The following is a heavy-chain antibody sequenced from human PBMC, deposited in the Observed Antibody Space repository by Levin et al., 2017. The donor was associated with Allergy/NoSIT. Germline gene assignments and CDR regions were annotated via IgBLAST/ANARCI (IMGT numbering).Heavy chain of an antibody. D-gene: IGHD3-10*01. CDR3: AKTPSWKAYYGGSGTHYSSES. CDR1: GGSVTSYFHY. V-gene: IGHV4-39*07. CDR2: VYYSGTT. Sequence: PSETLSLTCTVSGGSVTSYFHYWGWIRQPPGKGLEWIGSVYYSGTTYYNPSLKSRVTISVDTSKNLFSLNLTSVTAADTAVYYCAKTPSWKAYYGGSGTHYSSESWGQGTLVTVSS. J-gene: IGHJ5*02.